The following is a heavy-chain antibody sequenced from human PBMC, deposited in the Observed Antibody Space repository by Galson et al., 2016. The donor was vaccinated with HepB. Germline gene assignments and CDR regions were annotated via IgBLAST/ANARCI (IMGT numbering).Heavy chain of an antibody. V-gene: IGHV3-64*05. CDR1: GFNFRNYA. J-gene: IGHJ3*02. CDR2: IGFDGTSL. Sequence: SLRLSCAASGFNFRNYAMHWVRQAPGKGLEFVSAIGFDGTSLFYADSVAGRFIISRDSSKNTVFFQMSSLRVDDTAVYYCVKGQQLGYDAFDTWGRGTMVTVSS. CDR3: VKGQQLGYDAFDT. D-gene: IGHD6-13*01.